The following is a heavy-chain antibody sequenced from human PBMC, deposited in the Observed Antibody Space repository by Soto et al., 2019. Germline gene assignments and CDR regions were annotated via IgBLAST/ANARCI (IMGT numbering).Heavy chain of an antibody. CDR1: GGTFSSYA. CDR3: ARGASSYGRGAYYYYGMDV. D-gene: IGHD5-18*01. J-gene: IGHJ6*02. CDR2: IIPIFGTA. V-gene: IGHV1-69*06. Sequence: SVKVSCKASGGTFSSYAISWVRQAPGQGLEWMGGIIPIFGTANYAQKFRGRVTITADKSTSTAYMELSSLRSDDTAVYYSARGASSYGRGAYYYYGMDVWGQGTTVTVSS.